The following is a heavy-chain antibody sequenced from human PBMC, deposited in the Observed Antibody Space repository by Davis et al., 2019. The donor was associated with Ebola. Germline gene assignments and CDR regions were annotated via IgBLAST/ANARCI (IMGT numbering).Heavy chain of an antibody. CDR1: GYAFANYW. D-gene: IGHD1-7*01. CDR2: FHPGTSDI. Sequence: GESLKISCKASGYAFANYWIGWVRQMPGKGLEWMAHFHPGTSDIRYSPSFQGQVTISVDRSIRTAYLQWSSLKASDTAMYYCSSQGHRGTYLIHDYWGQGTQVTVSS. J-gene: IGHJ4*02. CDR3: SSQGHRGTYLIHDY. V-gene: IGHV5-51*01.